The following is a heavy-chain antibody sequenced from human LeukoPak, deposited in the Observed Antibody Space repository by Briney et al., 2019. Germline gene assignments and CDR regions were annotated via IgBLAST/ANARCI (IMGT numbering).Heavy chain of an antibody. D-gene: IGHD2-8*01. J-gene: IGHJ3*02. CDR3: AGVEVLMAFDI. CDR2: IYSGGST. V-gene: IGHV3-53*01. Sequence: GGSLKLSCAASGFTVSSNYMSWVRQAPGKGLEWVSVIYSGGSTYYADSVKGRFTISRDNSKNTLYLQMNSLRAEDTAVYYCAGVEVLMAFDIWGQGTMVTVSS. CDR1: GFTVSSNY.